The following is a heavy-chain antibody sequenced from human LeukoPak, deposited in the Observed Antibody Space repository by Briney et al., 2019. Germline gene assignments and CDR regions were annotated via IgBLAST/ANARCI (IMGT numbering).Heavy chain of an antibody. V-gene: IGHV3-23*01. CDR2: ISGSGGST. J-gene: IGHJ4*02. D-gene: IGHD3-3*01. CDR1: GFTFSSYA. CDR3: AKDSDHYYYDFWSGYLFDY. Sequence: GGSLRLSCAASGFTFSSYAMSWVRQAPGKGLEWVSAISGSGGSTYYADSVKGRFTISRDNSKNTLYLQMNSLRAENTAVYYCAKDSDHYYYDFWSGYLFDYWGQGTLVTVSS.